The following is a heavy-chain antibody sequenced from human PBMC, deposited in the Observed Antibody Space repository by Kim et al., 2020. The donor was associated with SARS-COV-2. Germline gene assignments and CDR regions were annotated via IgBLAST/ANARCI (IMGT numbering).Heavy chain of an antibody. CDR2: INSDGSSR. CDR3: VRDGIITGAGTDFDC. V-gene: IGHV3-74*01. CDR1: GFTFSSYW. Sequence: GGSLRLSCAASGFTFSSYWMHWVRQAPGKGLVWVSRINSDGSSRNYADSVKGRFTISRDNAKNTLYLQMNSLRVEDTAVYYCVRDGIITGAGTDFDCWGQGTLVTVSS. D-gene: IGHD6-19*01. J-gene: IGHJ4*02.